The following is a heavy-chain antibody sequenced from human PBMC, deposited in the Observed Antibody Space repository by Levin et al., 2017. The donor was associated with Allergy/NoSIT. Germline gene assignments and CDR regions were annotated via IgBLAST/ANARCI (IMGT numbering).Heavy chain of an antibody. Sequence: ASVKVSCKASGYTFTDYHLHWVRQVPGRSLEWMVGINPSGGSRSYARKFDGRVTMTSDTSTSTVYMELSGLTSDDTAIYYCARTKYSSSYDWFDAWGQGTLVSVSS. J-gene: IGHJ5*02. CDR1: GYTFTDYH. CDR3: ARTKYSSSYDWFDA. D-gene: IGHD4-11*01. CDR2: INPSGGSR. V-gene: IGHV1-46*01.